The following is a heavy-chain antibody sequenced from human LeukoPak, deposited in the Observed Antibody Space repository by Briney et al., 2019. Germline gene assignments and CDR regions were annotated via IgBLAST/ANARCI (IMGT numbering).Heavy chain of an antibody. CDR1: GGSISSYY. Sequence: SETLSLTCTVSGGSISSYYWTWIRQPPGKGLEWIGYIYYSGNTNYNPSLKSRVTISVDTSKNQFSLKLSSVTAADTAVYYCARDRLRFVYWGQGTLVTVSS. CDR2: IYYSGNT. J-gene: IGHJ4*02. V-gene: IGHV4-59*01. CDR3: ARDRLRFVY.